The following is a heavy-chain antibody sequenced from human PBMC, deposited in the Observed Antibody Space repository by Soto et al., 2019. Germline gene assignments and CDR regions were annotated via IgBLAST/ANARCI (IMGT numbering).Heavy chain of an antibody. V-gene: IGHV3-11*01. Sequence: QVQLVESGGGLVKHGGSLRLSCAASGFTFSDYYMSWIRQAPGKGLEWVSYISSSGSTIYYADSVKGRFTISRDNAKNSLYLQMNSLRAEDTAVYYCARDQLAAVYYYYYGMDVWGQGTTVTVSS. CDR3: ARDQLAAVYYYYYGMDV. J-gene: IGHJ6*02. D-gene: IGHD6-13*01. CDR1: GFTFSDYY. CDR2: ISSSGSTI.